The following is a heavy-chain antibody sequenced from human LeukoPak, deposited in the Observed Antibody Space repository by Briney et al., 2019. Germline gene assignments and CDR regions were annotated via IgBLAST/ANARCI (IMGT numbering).Heavy chain of an antibody. Sequence: SQTLSLTCTVSGGSISSGSYYWSWIRQPAGKGLEWIGRIYTSGSTNYNPSLKSRVTISVDTSKNQFSLKLSSVTAADTAVYYCARSGYCSGGSCRGAFDIWGQGTMVTVSS. V-gene: IGHV4-61*02. CDR1: GGSISSGSYY. CDR3: ARSGYCSGGSCRGAFDI. D-gene: IGHD2-15*01. J-gene: IGHJ3*02. CDR2: IYTSGST.